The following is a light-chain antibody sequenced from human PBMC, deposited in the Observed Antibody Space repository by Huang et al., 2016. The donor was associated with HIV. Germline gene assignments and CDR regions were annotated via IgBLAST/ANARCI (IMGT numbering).Light chain of an antibody. CDR2: GTS. Sequence: DIQMTQSPSSLSASVGDSLSISCRAPEKITSFLYWYHQKPGTAPRLLIYGTSTLQSGVPSRFSGRGSGTYCTLTIRSLQPEDIGTYYCQQSFSTLTFGGGTKDQIK. CDR3: QQSFSTLT. V-gene: IGKV1-39*01. J-gene: IGKJ4*02. CDR1: EKITSF.